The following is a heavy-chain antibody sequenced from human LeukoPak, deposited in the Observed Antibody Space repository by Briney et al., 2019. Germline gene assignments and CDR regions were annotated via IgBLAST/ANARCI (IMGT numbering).Heavy chain of an antibody. D-gene: IGHD5-12*01. Sequence: GGSLRLSCAASGFTFSSYGMHWVRQAPGKGLEWVAFIRYDGSNKYYADPVKGRFTISRDNSKNTLYLQMNSLRAEDTAVYYCAKALTPVATSYYFDYWGQGTLVTVSS. V-gene: IGHV3-30*02. CDR1: GFTFSSYG. J-gene: IGHJ4*02. CDR2: IRYDGSNK. CDR3: AKALTPVATSYYFDY.